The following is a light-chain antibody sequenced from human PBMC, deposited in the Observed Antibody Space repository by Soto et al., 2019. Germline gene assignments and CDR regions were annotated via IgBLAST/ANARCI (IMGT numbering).Light chain of an antibody. CDR3: HQTAANPWT. V-gene: IGKV1-39*01. J-gene: IGKJ1*01. CDR1: QNIGVY. Sequence: DIQMTQSPSSLSASVGDRVTITRRASQNIGVYLNWYQKKPGKAPKLLIHAASSLHSGVPSTFSGSGSGTDFALTISSLQPEDFATYYCHQTAANPWTFAQGTKV. CDR2: AAS.